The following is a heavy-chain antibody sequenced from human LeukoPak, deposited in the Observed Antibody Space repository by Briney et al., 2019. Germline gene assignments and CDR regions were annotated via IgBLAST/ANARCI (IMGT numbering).Heavy chain of an antibody. D-gene: IGHD1-26*01. J-gene: IGHJ4*02. Sequence: NTSETLSLTCTVSSGSISSNYWNWIRQPPGKGLEWIGYIYYSGSTNYNPSLKSRVTISVDTSKNQFSLKLSSVTAADTAVYYCARGPSGQGATTPLFDYWGQGTLVTVSS. CDR2: IYYSGST. CDR1: SGSISSNY. CDR3: ARGPSGQGATTPLFDY. V-gene: IGHV4-59*01.